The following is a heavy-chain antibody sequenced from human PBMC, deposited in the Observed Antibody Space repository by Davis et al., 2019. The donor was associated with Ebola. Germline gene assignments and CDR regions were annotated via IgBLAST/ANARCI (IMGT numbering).Heavy chain of an antibody. V-gene: IGHV1-3*01. Sequence: ASVPVSCKASGYTFTSYAMHWVRQAPGQRLEWMGWINAVNGKTKYSQKFQGRVTITRDTSASTAYMELSSLRSEDTAVYYCARGPGYSSSWSLSWFDPWGQGTLVTVSS. CDR3: ARGPGYSSSWSLSWFDP. CDR1: GYTFTSYA. D-gene: IGHD6-13*01. CDR2: INAVNGKT. J-gene: IGHJ5*02.